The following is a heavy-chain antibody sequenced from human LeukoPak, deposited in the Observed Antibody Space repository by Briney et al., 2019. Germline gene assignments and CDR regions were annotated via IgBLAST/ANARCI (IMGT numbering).Heavy chain of an antibody. CDR2: IIPIFGTA. V-gene: IGHV1-69*13. Sequence: SVKVSCKASGGTFSSYAISWVRQAPGQGLEWMGGIIPIFGTANYAQKFQGRVTITADESTSTAYMELSSLRSEDTAVYYCARDPPLGSGSYPLAYWGQRTLVTVSS. CDR3: ARDPPLGSGSYPLAY. D-gene: IGHD3-10*01. CDR1: GGTFSSYA. J-gene: IGHJ4*02.